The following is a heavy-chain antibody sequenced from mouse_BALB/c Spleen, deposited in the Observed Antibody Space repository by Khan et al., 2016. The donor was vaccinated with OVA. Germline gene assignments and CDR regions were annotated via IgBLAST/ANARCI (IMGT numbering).Heavy chain of an antibody. V-gene: IGHV1S41*01. CDR1: GYTFTSYW. CDR2: IAPGSGST. J-gene: IGHJ2*01. D-gene: IGHD2-10*02. Sequence: DLVKPGASVKLSCKASGYTFTSYWINWIKQRPGQGLEWIGRIAPGSGSTYYNEMFKGKATLTVDTSSSTAYIQFSSLSSEDSAVYFCAREGYGNYGYWGQGTTLTVSS. CDR3: AREGYGNYGY.